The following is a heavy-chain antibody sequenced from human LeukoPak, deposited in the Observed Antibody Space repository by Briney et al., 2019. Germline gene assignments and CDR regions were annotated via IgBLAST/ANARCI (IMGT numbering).Heavy chain of an antibody. V-gene: IGHV1-8*01. D-gene: IGHD5-18*01. Sequence: ASVKVSCKASGYTFTSYDINWVRQATGQGLEWMGWMNPNSGNTGYAQKFQGRVTMTTDTSTSTAYMELRSLRSDDTAVYYCARPVNSYGPYFDYWGQGTLVTVSS. CDR3: ARPVNSYGPYFDY. CDR2: MNPNSGNT. J-gene: IGHJ4*02. CDR1: GYTFTSYD.